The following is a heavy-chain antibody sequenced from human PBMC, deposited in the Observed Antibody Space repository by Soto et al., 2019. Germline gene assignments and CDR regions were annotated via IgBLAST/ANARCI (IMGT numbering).Heavy chain of an antibody. CDR2: IYYSGST. D-gene: IGHD3-22*01. J-gene: IGHJ4*02. CDR1: GGSVSSGSYY. CDR3: ARDRIQYYYDSSGFDY. V-gene: IGHV4-61*01. Sequence: QVQLQESGPGLVKPSETLSLTCTVSGGSVSSGSYYWSWIRQPPGKGLEWIGYIYYSGSTNYNPSLKSRVTISVDTSKNQFSLKLSSVTAADTAVYYCARDRIQYYYDSSGFDYWGQGTLVTVSS.